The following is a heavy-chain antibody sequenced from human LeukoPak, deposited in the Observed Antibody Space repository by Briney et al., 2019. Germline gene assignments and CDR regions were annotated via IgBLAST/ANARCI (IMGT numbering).Heavy chain of an antibody. CDR3: ARGPPRGKYYYLDV. CDR2: IGTHSDT. V-gene: IGHV3-13*01. D-gene: IGHD1-1*01. Sequence: PGGSLRLSCAASGFTLSSFDMHWVRHPGGQGLEWVSTIGTHSDTYYPGSLERRFTLSRDNAKNSLYLQMNTLTAGHTAVYYCARGPPRGKYYYLDVWGKGTTVTVSS. J-gene: IGHJ6*03. CDR1: GFTLSSFD.